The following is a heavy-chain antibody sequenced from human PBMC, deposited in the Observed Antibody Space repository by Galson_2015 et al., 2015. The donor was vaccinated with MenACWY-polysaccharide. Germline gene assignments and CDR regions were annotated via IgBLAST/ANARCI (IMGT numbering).Heavy chain of an antibody. CDR3: ARDGSRGGVGASDH. V-gene: IGHV3-7*05. CDR2: IKQDGSEK. CDR1: GFTFSTYW. Sequence: SLRLSCAASGFTFSTYWMSWVRQAPGKGLEWVANIKQDGSEKNYVQSVKGRFTTSRDNAKNSLYLQVNSLRAEDTAVYYCARDGSRGGVGASDHWGQGTLVTVSS. D-gene: IGHD1-26*01. J-gene: IGHJ4*02.